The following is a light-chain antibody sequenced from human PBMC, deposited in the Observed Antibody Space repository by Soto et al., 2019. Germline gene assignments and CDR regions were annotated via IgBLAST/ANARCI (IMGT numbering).Light chain of an antibody. CDR2: LGS. CDR3: MQALQNPPIT. J-gene: IGKJ5*01. V-gene: IGKV2-28*01. Sequence: DIVMTQSPLSLPVTPGEPASISCRSSQSLLHSNGYNYLDWYLQKPGQSPQLLIYLGSNRASGVPERFSGSGSGTDFTLKISRVEDEDVGVYYCMQALQNPPITCGEGTRLEIK. CDR1: QSLLHSNGYNY.